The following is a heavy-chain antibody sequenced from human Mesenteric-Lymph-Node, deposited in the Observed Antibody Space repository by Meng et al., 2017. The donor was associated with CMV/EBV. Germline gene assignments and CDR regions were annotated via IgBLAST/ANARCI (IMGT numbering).Heavy chain of an antibody. CDR1: GYTFTGYY. Sequence: SGYTFTGYYMQWVRQAPGQGLEWMGRINPNSGGTNYAQKFQGRVTMTRDTSISTAYMELSRLRSDDTAVYYCARKRLDSGYDPFDYWGQGTLVTVSS. J-gene: IGHJ4*02. V-gene: IGHV1-2*06. CDR3: ARKRLDSGYDPFDY. D-gene: IGHD5-12*01. CDR2: INPNSGGT.